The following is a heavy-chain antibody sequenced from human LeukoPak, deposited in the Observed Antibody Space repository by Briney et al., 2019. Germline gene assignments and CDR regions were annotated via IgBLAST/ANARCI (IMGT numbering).Heavy chain of an antibody. V-gene: IGHV1-8*01. D-gene: IGHD6-13*01. J-gene: IGHJ6*02. CDR3: AREPLSIAAPDV. CDR2: MNPNSGNA. Sequence: APVKVSCKASGYTFTSYDINWVRQATGQGLEWMGWMNPNSGNAGYAQKFQGRVTMTRNTSISTAYMELSSLRSEDTAVYYCAREPLSIAAPDVWGQGTTVTVSS. CDR1: GYTFTSYD.